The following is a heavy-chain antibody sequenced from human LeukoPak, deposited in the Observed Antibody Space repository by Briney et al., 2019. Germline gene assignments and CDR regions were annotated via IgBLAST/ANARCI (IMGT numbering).Heavy chain of an antibody. J-gene: IGHJ6*03. D-gene: IGHD2-2*01. CDR2: IYTSGST. V-gene: IGHV4-61*02. CDR3: AGGIVVVPAAILWVLRQNYYYYMDV. Sequence: PSETLSLTCTVSGGSISSGSYYWSWIRQPAGKGREWIGRIYTSGSTNYNPSLKSRVTISVDTSKNQFSLKLSSVTAADTAVYYCAGGIVVVPAAILWVLRQNYYYYMDVWGKGTTVTVSS. CDR1: GGSISSGSYY.